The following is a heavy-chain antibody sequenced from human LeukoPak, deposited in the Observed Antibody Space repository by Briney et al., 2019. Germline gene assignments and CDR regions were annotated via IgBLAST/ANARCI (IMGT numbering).Heavy chain of an antibody. J-gene: IGHJ4*02. CDR3: ARAWTGYSYGDY. CDR1: GFTFSNYN. Sequence: GGSLRLSCVVSGFTFSNYNMNWVRQAPGKGLEWVSSIGRSDTYIYYADSVTGRFTISRDNAKNSLYLQMSSLRAEDTAVYFCARAWTGYSYGDYWGQGTLVTVSS. D-gene: IGHD5-18*01. V-gene: IGHV3-21*01. CDR2: IGRSDTYI.